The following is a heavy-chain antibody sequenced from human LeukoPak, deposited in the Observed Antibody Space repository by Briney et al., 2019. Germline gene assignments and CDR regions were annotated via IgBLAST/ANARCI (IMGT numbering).Heavy chain of an antibody. D-gene: IGHD2-15*01. Sequence: GGSLRLSCAASGFTFSSYGMHWVRQAPGKGLEWVAVISYDGSNKYYADSVKGRFTISRDNSKNTLYLQMNSLRAEDTAVYYCAKGSGGSCYSGFDYWGQGTLVTVSS. CDR3: AKGSGGSCYSGFDY. J-gene: IGHJ4*02. CDR2: ISYDGSNK. V-gene: IGHV3-30*19. CDR1: GFTFSSYG.